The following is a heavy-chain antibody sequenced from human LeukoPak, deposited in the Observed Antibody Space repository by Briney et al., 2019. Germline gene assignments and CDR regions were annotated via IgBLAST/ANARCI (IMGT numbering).Heavy chain of an antibody. CDR3: ASSTVPTGQYYYYHYMDV. Sequence: GGSLRLSCAASGFTFSDHYMSWIRQAPGKGLEWVSYISSSASTMYYADSVKGRFTISRDNAKNSLYLQMNSLRAEDTAVYYCASSTVPTGQYYYYHYMDVWGKGTTVTVSS. CDR2: ISSSASTM. CDR1: GFTFSDHY. J-gene: IGHJ6*03. D-gene: IGHD5-12*01. V-gene: IGHV3-11*04.